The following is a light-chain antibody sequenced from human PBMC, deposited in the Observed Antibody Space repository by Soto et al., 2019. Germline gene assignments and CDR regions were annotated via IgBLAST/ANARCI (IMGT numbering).Light chain of an antibody. CDR2: GNS. Sequence: QSVLTQPHSVSGAPGQRVTISCTRSSSNIGAGYDVHWYQQLPGTAPKLLIYGNSNRPSGVPDRFSGSKSGTSASLAITGLQAEDEADYYCQSYDSSLSGSVVFGGGTKLTVL. V-gene: IGLV1-40*01. J-gene: IGLJ2*01. CDR3: QSYDSSLSGSVV. CDR1: SSNIGAGYD.